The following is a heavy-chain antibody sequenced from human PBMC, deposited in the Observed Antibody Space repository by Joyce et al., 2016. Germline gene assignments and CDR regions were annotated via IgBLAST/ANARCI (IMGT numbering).Heavy chain of an antibody. CDR1: GFTLSGSS. Sequence: EVQLVESGGGLVQPGGSLKLSCAVSGFTLSGSSLHWVRQASGKGLEWVGRIRSKANGDATAYAASVKGRFSSSRDDSKNTAYLQMNSLKTEDTAVYYCSNYDLWSGYSPSRDVWGQGSTVTVSS. D-gene: IGHD3-3*01. CDR3: SNYDLWSGYSPSRDV. CDR2: IRSKANGDAT. V-gene: IGHV3-73*02. J-gene: IGHJ6*02.